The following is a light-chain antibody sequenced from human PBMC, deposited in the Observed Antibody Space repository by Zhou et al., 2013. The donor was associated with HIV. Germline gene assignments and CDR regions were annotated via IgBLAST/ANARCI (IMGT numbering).Light chain of an antibody. Sequence: QSALTQPASVSGSPGQSITISCTGTSSDVGSYNLVSWYQQHPGKAPKLMIYEVSKRPSRVSNRFSGSKSGNTASLTISGLQAEDEADYYCCSYAGSSTLWVFGGGTKLTVL. CDR1: SSDVGSYNL. V-gene: IGLV2-23*02. CDR3: CSYAGSSTLWV. CDR2: EVS. J-gene: IGLJ3*02.